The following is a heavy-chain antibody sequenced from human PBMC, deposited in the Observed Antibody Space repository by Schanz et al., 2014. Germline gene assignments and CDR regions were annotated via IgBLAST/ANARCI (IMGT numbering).Heavy chain of an antibody. CDR3: XXXXXXXVXX. CDR1: GFNFGDYY. CDR2: INPDGSGK. Sequence: DVQLVESGGGLVQSGGSLRLSCAASGFNFGDYYMTWVRQAPGKGLESVAKINPDGSGKYYVVSVEGRFTISRDNAKXXXXXPXXSLTAEXXAVXXXXXXXXXXVXXWGQGTLVTVSS. V-gene: IGHV3-7*01. D-gene: IGHD6-19*01. J-gene: IGHJ4*02.